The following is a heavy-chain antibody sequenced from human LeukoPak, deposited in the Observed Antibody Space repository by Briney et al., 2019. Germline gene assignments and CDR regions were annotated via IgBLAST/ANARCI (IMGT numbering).Heavy chain of an antibody. Sequence: GGSLRLSCAASGFTFSSYSMNWVRQAPGKGLEWVSYISSSSSTIYYADSVKGRFTISRDNAKNSLYLQMNSLRAEDTAVYYCARDRPYYYDGSGYPVWGQGTLVTVSS. CDR2: ISSSSSTI. J-gene: IGHJ4*02. CDR1: GFTFSSYS. V-gene: IGHV3-48*04. D-gene: IGHD3-22*01. CDR3: ARDRPYYYDGSGYPV.